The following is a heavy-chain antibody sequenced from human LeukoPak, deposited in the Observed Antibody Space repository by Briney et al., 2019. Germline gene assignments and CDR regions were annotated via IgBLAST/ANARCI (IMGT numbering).Heavy chain of an antibody. CDR3: AAANGNFWIGYHYFED. CDR2: IYFDGNT. CDR1: GGSILVSSYY. J-gene: IGHJ4*02. Sequence: PSETLSLSCIVSGGSILVSSYYWGWIRQSPGKDLEWIGTIYFDGNTFYNPSLKSRVTISFDMSKSQFSLKLSSVTAADTAIYYCAAANGNFWIGYHYFEDWGQGTLASVSS. D-gene: IGHD3-3*01. V-gene: IGHV4-39*01.